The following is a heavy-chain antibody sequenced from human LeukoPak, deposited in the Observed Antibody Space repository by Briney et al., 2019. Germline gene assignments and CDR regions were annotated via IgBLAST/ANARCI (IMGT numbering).Heavy chain of an antibody. CDR2: INHSGST. J-gene: IGHJ5*02. V-gene: IGHV4-34*01. D-gene: IGHD2-2*01. CDR3: ARGTRDIVVVPAAPLGFDP. Sequence: SETLSLTRAVYGGSFSGYYWSWIRQPPGKGLEWIGEINHSGSTNYNPSLKSRVTISVDTSKNQFSLKLSSVTAADTAVYYCARGTRDIVVVPAAPLGFDPWGQGTLVTVSS. CDR1: GGSFSGYY.